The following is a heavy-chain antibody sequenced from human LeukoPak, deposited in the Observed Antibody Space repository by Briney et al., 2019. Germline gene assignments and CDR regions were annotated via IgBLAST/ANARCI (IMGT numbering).Heavy chain of an antibody. J-gene: IGHJ4*02. V-gene: IGHV4-59*08. CDR1: GGSISSYY. CDR2: IYYSGST. CDR3: ARHKYYGSGSPSFFDY. Sequence: SETLSLTCTVSGGSISSYYWSWIRQPPGKGLEWIGYIYYSGSTNYNPSLKSRVTISVDTSKNQFSLKLSSVTAADTAVYYCARHKYYGSGSPSFFDYWGQGTLVTVSS. D-gene: IGHD3-10*01.